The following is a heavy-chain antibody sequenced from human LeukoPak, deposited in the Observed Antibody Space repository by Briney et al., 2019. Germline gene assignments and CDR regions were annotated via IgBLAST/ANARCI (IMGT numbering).Heavy chain of an antibody. Sequence: SETLSLTCTVSGGFTNSFYWSWIRQPPGKGLEWIGYIYYSGSTNYNPSLMSRVTMSVDRIKNQFSLKLSSVTAADTAMYYCARRAADDAFVIWGQGTMVTVSS. J-gene: IGHJ3*02. V-gene: IGHV4-59*08. CDR1: GGFTNSFY. CDR2: IYYSGST. CDR3: ARRAADDAFVI.